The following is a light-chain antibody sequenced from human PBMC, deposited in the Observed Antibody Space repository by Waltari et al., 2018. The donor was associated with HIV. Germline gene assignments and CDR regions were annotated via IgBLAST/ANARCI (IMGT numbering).Light chain of an antibody. CDR3: HQYDVPPFT. Sequence: DIVTTQSPESMSLSLGERATINCKSSQSVLVRSQKMDYNYRAWYQHKPGQPPKLLFYWGSTRESGVPDRFSASGSGTDFTLTISCLQAEDVAVYYCHQYDVPPFTFGPGTRVDLK. J-gene: IGKJ3*01. V-gene: IGKV4-1*01. CDR1: QSVLVRSQKMDYNY. CDR2: WGS.